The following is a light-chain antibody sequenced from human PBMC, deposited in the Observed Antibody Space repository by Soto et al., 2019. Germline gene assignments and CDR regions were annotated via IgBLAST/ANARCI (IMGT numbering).Light chain of an antibody. V-gene: IGLV2-14*01. Sequence: QSALTQPGSVSGSPGQSITISCTGTSSDVGAYNYVSWYQQHPGKAPKLMIYEVTNRPSGVSTRFSGPKSGNTASLTISGLQAEDEADYYCCSFTSGNTAYVFGTRTKVTV. CDR3: CSFTSGNTAYV. J-gene: IGLJ1*01. CDR1: SSDVGAYNY. CDR2: EVT.